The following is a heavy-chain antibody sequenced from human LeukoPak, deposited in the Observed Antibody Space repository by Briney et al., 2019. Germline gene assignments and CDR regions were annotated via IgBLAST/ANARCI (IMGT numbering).Heavy chain of an antibody. J-gene: IGHJ4*02. CDR2: ISGSGGST. D-gene: IGHD3-9*01. CDR1: GFTFSSYA. V-gene: IGHV3-23*01. CDR3: AKISGQLRYFDWLSWYFDY. Sequence: GGSLRLSCAASGFTFSSYAMSWVRQAPGKGLEWVSAISGSGGSTYYADSVKGRFTISRDNSKNTLYLQMNSLRAEDTAVYYCAKISGQLRYFDWLSWYFDYWGQGTLVTVSS.